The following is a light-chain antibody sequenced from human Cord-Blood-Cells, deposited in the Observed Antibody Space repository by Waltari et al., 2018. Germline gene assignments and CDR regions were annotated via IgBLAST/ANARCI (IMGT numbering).Light chain of an antibody. V-gene: IGLV2-23*01. CDR2: ECS. CDR3: CSYAGSSTVV. CDR1: SSDVGAYNL. J-gene: IGLJ2*01. Sequence: QSALTQPASVSGSPGQSITIPCTGTSSDVGAYNLFSWYQQHPGKAPKLMIYECSKRPSGVSNRFSGSKSGNTASLTISGLQAEDEADYYCCSYAGSSTVVFGGVTKLTVL.